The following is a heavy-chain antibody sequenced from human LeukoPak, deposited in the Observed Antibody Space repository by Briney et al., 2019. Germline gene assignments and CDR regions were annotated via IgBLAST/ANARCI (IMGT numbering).Heavy chain of an antibody. CDR2: INHSGST. Sequence: PSETLSLTCAVYVGSFSGYYWSWIRQPPGKGLEWIGEINHSGSTNYNPSLKSRVTISVDTSKNQFSLKLSSVTAADTAVYYCARRGFDYYGSGRTFDYWGQGTLVTVSS. CDR3: ARRGFDYYGSGRTFDY. V-gene: IGHV4-34*01. CDR1: VGSFSGYY. J-gene: IGHJ4*02. D-gene: IGHD3-10*01.